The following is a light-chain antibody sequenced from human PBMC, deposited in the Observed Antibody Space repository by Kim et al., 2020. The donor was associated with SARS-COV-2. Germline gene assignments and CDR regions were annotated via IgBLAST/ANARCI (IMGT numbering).Light chain of an antibody. J-gene: IGKJ1*01. CDR3: PKYNSAPWT. V-gene: IGKV1-27*01. CDR2: GAS. CDR1: QGINTC. Sequence: DIQMTQSPSSLSASVGDRVTIACQAGQGINTCLAWYQQKPGKVPKLLICGASALHSGFPSRFSGTGSGTDFTLTISSPQPEDVANYFCPKYNSAPWTFGQGTRVDIK.